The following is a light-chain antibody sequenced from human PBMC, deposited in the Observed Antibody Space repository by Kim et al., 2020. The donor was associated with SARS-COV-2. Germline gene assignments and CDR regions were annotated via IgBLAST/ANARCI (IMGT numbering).Light chain of an antibody. CDR1: QSVSNY. J-gene: IGKJ1*01. CDR3: HQRRNWPGT. Sequence: LSPGERATLSCRASQSVSNYLTWYQQKPGQAPSLLIYDASTRATGIPDRFSGSGSGTDFTLTISSLEPEDFAVYYCHQRRNWPGTFGQGTKVDIK. CDR2: DAS. V-gene: IGKV3-11*01.